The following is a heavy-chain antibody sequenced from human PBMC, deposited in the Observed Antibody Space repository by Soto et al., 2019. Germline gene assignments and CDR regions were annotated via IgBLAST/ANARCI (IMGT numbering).Heavy chain of an antibody. V-gene: IGHV3-53*01. CDR2: IYSGGYT. D-gene: IGHD3-10*01. Sequence: EVQLVESGGGLIQPGGSLRLSCAVSGFTVSNNYMSWVRQAPGKGLEGVSVIYSGGYTAYGDSVKGRFTISRDNSKNTLYLQKNSLRAAPTAGFSGGTRGGGGGYWGQGTLVTVSS. J-gene: IGHJ4*02. CDR3: GTRGGGGGY. CDR1: GFTVSNNY.